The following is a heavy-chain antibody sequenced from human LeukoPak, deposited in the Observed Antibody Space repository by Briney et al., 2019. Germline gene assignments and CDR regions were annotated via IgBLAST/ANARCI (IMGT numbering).Heavy chain of an antibody. CDR2: IRSKGDNHAT. V-gene: IGHV3-73*01. CDR1: GFTFSGSA. CDR3: TRPTVATNS. J-gene: IGHJ4*02. D-gene: IGHD4-17*01. Sequence: PGGSLKLSCEASGFTFSGSAIHWVRQASGKGLEWIGRIRSKGDNHATAYAASVEGRFTISRNDSTNTAYLQMNRLTTDDTGTYYCTRPTVATNSWGQGTLVTVSS.